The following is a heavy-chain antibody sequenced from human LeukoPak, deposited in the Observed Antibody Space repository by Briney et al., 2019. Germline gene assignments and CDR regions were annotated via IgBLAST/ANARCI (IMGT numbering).Heavy chain of an antibody. Sequence: GGSLRLSCAASGFTFSSYAMSWVRQAPGKGLEWLSYISGSGSTIYYADSVRGRFTISRDNAKNSLYLQMNSLRAEDTAVYYCANVRYWGQGTLVTVSS. CDR1: GFTFSSYA. V-gene: IGHV3-48*03. J-gene: IGHJ4*02. CDR2: ISGSGSTI. CDR3: ANVRY.